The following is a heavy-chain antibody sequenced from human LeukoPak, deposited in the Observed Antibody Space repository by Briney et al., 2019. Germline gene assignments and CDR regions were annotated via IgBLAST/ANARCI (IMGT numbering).Heavy chain of an antibody. V-gene: IGHV3-30-3*01. CDR2: ISYDGSNK. Sequence: PGGSLRLSCAASGFTFSSYAMHWVRQAPGKGLEWVAVISYDGSNKYYADSVKGRFTISRDNSKNTLYLQMNSLRAEDTAVYYCAGARLSTMVRGVVDYWGQGTLVTVSS. CDR1: GFTFSSYA. J-gene: IGHJ4*02. CDR3: AGARLSTMVRGVVDY. D-gene: IGHD3-10*01.